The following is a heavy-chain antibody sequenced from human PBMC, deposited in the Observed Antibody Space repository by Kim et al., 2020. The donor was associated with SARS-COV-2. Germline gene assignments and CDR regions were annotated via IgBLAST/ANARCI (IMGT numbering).Heavy chain of an antibody. D-gene: IGHD3-10*01. J-gene: IGHJ4*02. V-gene: IGHV3-7*01. Sequence: GGSLRLSCAVSGFNFGSYWMTWVRQVPGKGLERVGHINEYGTEKNSLDSAKGRLITIRDNSKNSLYLQMNSLIAEDTAADYCARENCHGTGSCFDYWCQG. CDR1: GFNFGSYW. CDR2: INEYGTEK. CDR3: ARENCHGTGSCFDY.